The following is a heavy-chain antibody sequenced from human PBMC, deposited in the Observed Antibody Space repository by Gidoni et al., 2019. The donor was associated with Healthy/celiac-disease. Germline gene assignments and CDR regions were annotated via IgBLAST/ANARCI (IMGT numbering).Heavy chain of an antibody. CDR3: ARSSNWNYAIDY. V-gene: IGHV3-48*03. J-gene: IGHJ4*02. CDR2: ISSSGSTI. D-gene: IGHD1-7*01. Sequence: EVQLVEAGGGLVQPGGSLRLSCAASGFTFSSYEMNWVRQAPGKGLEWFSYISSSGSTIYYADSVKGRFTISRDNAKNSLYLQMNSLRAEDTAVYYCARSSNWNYAIDYWGQGTLVTVSS. CDR1: GFTFSSYE.